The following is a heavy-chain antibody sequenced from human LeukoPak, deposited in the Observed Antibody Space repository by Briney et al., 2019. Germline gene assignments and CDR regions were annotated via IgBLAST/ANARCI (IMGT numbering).Heavy chain of an antibody. J-gene: IGHJ4*02. CDR1: GYSINSGYF. Sequence: SETLSLTCTVSGYSINSGYFWGWVRQPPGKGPEWIGSIFHTGDVYYNPSLRSRVTLSIGTSRNQVSLKVTSVTAADTALYYRARVVASTSIDSWGQGILVTVSS. CDR3: ARVVASTSIDS. D-gene: IGHD2-15*01. V-gene: IGHV4-38-2*02. CDR2: IFHTGDV.